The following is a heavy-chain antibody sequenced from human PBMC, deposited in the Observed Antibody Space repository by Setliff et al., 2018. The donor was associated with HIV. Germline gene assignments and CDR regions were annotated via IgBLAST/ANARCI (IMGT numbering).Heavy chain of an antibody. Sequence: PGGSLRLSCAASGFPFSSYEMNWVRQAPGKGLEWVSYISSSGSTIYYADSVKGRFTISRDNTKNSLYLQMNSLRAEDTAFYYCVKPHTLYSNSLISYFDYWGQGTLVTVSS. CDR1: GFPFSSYE. D-gene: IGHD4-4*01. V-gene: IGHV3-48*03. J-gene: IGHJ4*02. CDR2: ISSSGSTI. CDR3: VKPHTLYSNSLISYFDY.